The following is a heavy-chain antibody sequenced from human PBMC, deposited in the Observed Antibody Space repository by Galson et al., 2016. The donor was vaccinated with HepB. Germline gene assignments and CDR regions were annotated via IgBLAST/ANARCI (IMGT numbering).Heavy chain of an antibody. CDR1: GYSFGNYW. D-gene: IGHD4-17*01. J-gene: IGHJ6*03. CDR3: ASINGDQSGDYYHYMEA. CDR2: IDPSDSYT. Sequence: QSGAEVKKPGESLTISCKTSGYSFGNYWITWVRQMPGKGLEWLGRIDPSDSYTNYSPSFQGQVTISVDESISTAYLQWSSLKAADSGMYFCASINGDQSGDYYHYMEAWGKGTTVTVSS. V-gene: IGHV5-10-1*04.